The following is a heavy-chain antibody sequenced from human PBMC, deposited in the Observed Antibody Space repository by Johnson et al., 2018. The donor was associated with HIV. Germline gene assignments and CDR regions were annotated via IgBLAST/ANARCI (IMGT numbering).Heavy chain of an antibody. V-gene: IGHV3-30*19. CDR1: GFTFSNYG. J-gene: IGHJ3*02. Sequence: QVQVVESGGGVVQPGRSLRLSCAASGFTFSNYGMHWVRQAPGKGLEWVAVISYDGSNKYYADSVQGRFTISRDNSKNTLYLQMNSLRDEDTYVYYCARGLTMIVVVDAFDIWGQGTMVTVSS. CDR3: ARGLTMIVVVDAFDI. D-gene: IGHD3-22*01. CDR2: ISYDGSNK.